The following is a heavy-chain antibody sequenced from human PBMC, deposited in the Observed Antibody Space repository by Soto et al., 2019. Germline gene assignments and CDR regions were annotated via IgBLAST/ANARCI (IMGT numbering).Heavy chain of an antibody. CDR3: ARGAGDFSGPDTFDF. J-gene: IGHJ3*01. V-gene: IGHV4-59*01. Sequence: QVQLQESGPGLVKPSETLSLTCVVSGDSIIRSFWGWIRQPPGRGLEWIAYISDSGITFSNPSLKSRXXXXXXXXXXXXXXXXXXXXXXXXAIYYCARGAGDFSGPDTFDFCGQGTLVTVSS. CDR2: ISDSGIT. CDR1: GDSIIRSF. D-gene: IGHD3-10*01.